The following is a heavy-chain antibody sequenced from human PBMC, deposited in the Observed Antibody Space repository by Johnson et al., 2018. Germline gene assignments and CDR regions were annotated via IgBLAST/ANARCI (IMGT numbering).Heavy chain of an antibody. CDR2: VNPDSGNR. D-gene: IGHD3-16*01. J-gene: IGHJ3*02. CDR1: GYTFSTYD. Sequence: QVQLQESGAEVKKPGASVKVSCQASGYTFSTYDINWVRQATGQGLEWLGWVNPDSGNRGYAQKFQGRVTMTRNTSISTAYMEWSSLRFEDTAVYFCASRAHLGAFGIWGQGTMVSVSS. CDR3: ASRAHLGAFGI. V-gene: IGHV1-8*01.